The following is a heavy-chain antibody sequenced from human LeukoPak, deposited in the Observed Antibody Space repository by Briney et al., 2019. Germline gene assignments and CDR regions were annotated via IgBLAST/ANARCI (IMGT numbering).Heavy chain of an antibody. CDR3: ARFSRITWGDWGDAFDI. CDR1: GGSFSDYF. Sequence: SETLSLTCSVYGGSFSDYFRSWIRQSPGKGLEWIGEIDDGGNTNYNPSLISRVIVSMEKSKKQFSLVMMSVTAADTAVYYCARFSRITWGDWGDAFDIWGQGTTVIVSS. V-gene: IGHV4-34*01. J-gene: IGHJ3*02. D-gene: IGHD2-21*02. CDR2: IDDGGNT.